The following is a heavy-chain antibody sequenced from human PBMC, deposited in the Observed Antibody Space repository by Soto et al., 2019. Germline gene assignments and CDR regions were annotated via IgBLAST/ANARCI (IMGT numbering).Heavy chain of an antibody. CDR3: AKNDYCDG. D-gene: IGHD5-12*01. CDR2: ISYDGSNK. J-gene: IGHJ4*02. Sequence: GGSLRLSCAASGFTFSSYGMHWVRQAPGKGLEWVAVISYDGSNKYYADSVKGRFTISRDNSKNTLYLQMNSLRAEDTAVYYCAKNDYCDGWGQGTLVTVSS. CDR1: GFTFSSYG. V-gene: IGHV3-30*18.